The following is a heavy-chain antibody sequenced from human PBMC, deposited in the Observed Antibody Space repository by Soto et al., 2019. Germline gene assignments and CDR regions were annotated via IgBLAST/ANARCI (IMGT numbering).Heavy chain of an antibody. V-gene: IGHV1-69*13. D-gene: IGHD3-10*02. J-gene: IGHJ5*02. Sequence: GASVKVSCKASGGTFSSYAISWVRQAPGQGLEWMGGIIPIFGTANYAQKFQGRVTITADESTSTAYMELSSLRSEDTAVYYCAREFGTMFGFDPWGQGTLVTVSS. CDR1: GGTFSSYA. CDR3: AREFGTMFGFDP. CDR2: IIPIFGTA.